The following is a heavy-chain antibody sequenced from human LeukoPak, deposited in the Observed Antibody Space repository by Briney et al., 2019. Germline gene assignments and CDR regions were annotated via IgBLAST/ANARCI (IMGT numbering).Heavy chain of an antibody. CDR2: IIPIFGTA. V-gene: IGHV1-69*13. D-gene: IGHD3-22*01. J-gene: IGHJ4*02. Sequence: VASVKVSCKASGGTFSSYAISWVRQAPGQGLEWMGGIIPIFGTANYAQKFQGRVTITADESTSTAYMELSSLRSEDTAVYYCARALKYYYDSSGYGEGFDYWGQGTLVTVSS. CDR3: ARALKYYYDSSGYGEGFDY. CDR1: GGTFSSYA.